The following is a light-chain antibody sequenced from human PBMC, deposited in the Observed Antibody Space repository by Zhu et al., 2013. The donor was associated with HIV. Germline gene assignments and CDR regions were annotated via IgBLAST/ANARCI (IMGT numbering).Light chain of an antibody. CDR2: ATS. J-gene: IGKJ1*01. CDR3: QQYGPSPPRT. Sequence: DIVLTQSPGTLSLSPGERATLSCRASQSVGNNFLAWYQHKPGQAPRLLIYATSNRATGIPDRFSGSGSGTDFTLTISGLEPEDFAVYYCQQYGPSPPRTFGQGTKVEIK. CDR1: QSVGNNF. V-gene: IGKV3-20*01.